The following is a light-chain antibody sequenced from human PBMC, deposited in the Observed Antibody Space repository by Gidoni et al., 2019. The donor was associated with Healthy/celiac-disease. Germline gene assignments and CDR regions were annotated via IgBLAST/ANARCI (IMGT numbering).Light chain of an antibody. CDR3: QQYNSYPYT. Sequence: DIQMTQSPSTLSASVGDRVTITCRASQSISSWLAWYQQKPGKAPKLLIYDASSLESGVPSRFSGSGSGTELTLTISSLQPDDFATYYCQQYNSYPYTFGQXTKLEIK. V-gene: IGKV1-5*01. CDR1: QSISSW. J-gene: IGKJ2*01. CDR2: DAS.